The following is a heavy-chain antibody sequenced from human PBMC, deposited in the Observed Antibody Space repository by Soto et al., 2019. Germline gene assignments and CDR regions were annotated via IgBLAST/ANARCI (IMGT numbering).Heavy chain of an antibody. V-gene: IGHV3-23*01. J-gene: IGHJ5*02. CDR3: AKDFLPFDP. Sequence: SSTASGYTFSSYGIALVRQAPGKGLEWVSAISGSGGSTYYADSVKGRFTISRDNSKNTLYLQMNSLRAEDMAVYYCAKDFLPFDPWGQGTLVTVSS. CDR1: GYTFSSYG. CDR2: ISGSGGST.